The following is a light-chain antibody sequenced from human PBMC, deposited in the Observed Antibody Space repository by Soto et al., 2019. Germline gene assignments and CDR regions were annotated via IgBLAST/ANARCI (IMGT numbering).Light chain of an antibody. J-gene: IGKJ2*01. CDR2: GAS. Sequence: EIVMTQSPATLSVFPGERATLSCRASQSVSTNLAWYQQKPGQAPRLLIYGASARATGIPARFSGSGSGTEFTLTISRLQSADFAVYYCHQYNNWPPYTFGQGTKLEIK. CDR1: QSVSTN. CDR3: HQYNNWPPYT. V-gene: IGKV3-15*01.